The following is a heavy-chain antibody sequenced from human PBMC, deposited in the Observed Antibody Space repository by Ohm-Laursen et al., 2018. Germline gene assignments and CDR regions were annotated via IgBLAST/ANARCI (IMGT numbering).Heavy chain of an antibody. D-gene: IGHD2-2*01. CDR2: INGNSGIT. V-gene: IGHV1-2*02. CDR3: AGDREGGYCTTTTCFSMEAFDV. Sequence: ASVKVSCKASGYTFTGYYMHWVRQAPGQRLEWMGWINGNSGITSYAQKFQGRVTMTRDTSISMAYMELSRLTSDDTAVYYCAGDREGGYCTTTTCFSMEAFDVGGQGKMVTASS. CDR1: GYTFTGYY. J-gene: IGHJ3*01.